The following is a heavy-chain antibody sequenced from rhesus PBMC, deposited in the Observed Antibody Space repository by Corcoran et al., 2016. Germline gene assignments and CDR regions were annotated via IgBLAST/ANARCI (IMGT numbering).Heavy chain of an antibody. D-gene: IGHD4-29*01. CDR2: ITSSGST. Sequence: QVQLQESGPGLVKPSETLSLTCAVSGGSISSGYYYWSGIRQPPGRGLEGIGYITSSGSTRSNAALKRRGTSSIDTSKKQFSRKLRSVTAADTAVYYCARERSSDQEYYFDYWGHGVLVTVSS. J-gene: IGHJ4*01. CDR1: GGSISSGYYY. CDR3: ARERSSDQEYYFDY. V-gene: IGHV4-122*02.